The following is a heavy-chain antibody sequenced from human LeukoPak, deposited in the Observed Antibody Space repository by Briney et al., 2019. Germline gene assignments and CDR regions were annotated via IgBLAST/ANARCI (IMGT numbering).Heavy chain of an antibody. V-gene: IGHV4-39*07. Sequence: SETLSLTCTVSGGSISSSSYYWGWIRQPPGKGLEWIGSIYYSGSTYYNPSLKSRVTISVDTSKNQFYLKLSSETAADTAVYYCARAHCSGGSCWWYYYYYMDVWGKGTTVTVSS. CDR1: GGSISSSSYY. J-gene: IGHJ6*03. CDR3: ARAHCSGGSCWWYYYYYMDV. D-gene: IGHD2-15*01. CDR2: IYYSGST.